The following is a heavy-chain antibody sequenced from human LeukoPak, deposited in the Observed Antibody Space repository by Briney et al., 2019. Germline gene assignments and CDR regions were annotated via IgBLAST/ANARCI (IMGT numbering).Heavy chain of an antibody. CDR1: GYTFTSYN. D-gene: IGHD6-19*01. CDR3: ATISSGWHSDEY. V-gene: IGHV1-8*01. J-gene: IGHJ4*02. Sequence: ASVKVSCKASGYTFTSYNINWVRQATGQGLECMGWMNPNSGYTGYAQKFQGRVTMTRNTSINTAYMELSNLRSEDTAVYYCATISSGWHSDEYWGQGTLVTVSS. CDR2: MNPNSGYT.